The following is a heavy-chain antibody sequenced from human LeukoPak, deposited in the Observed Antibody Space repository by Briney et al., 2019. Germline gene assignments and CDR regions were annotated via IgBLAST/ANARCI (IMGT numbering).Heavy chain of an antibody. CDR1: GYTSTGYY. CDR3: AREVTVCGSTSCHLDY. Sequence: VASVKVSCKASGYTSTGYYMHWVRQAPGQGLEWMGWINPNSGGTNYAQKFQGRVTMTRDTSISTAYMELSSLRSDDTAVYYCAREVTVCGSTSCHLDYWGQGSLVIVSS. J-gene: IGHJ4*02. CDR2: INPNSGGT. D-gene: IGHD2-2*01. V-gene: IGHV1-2*02.